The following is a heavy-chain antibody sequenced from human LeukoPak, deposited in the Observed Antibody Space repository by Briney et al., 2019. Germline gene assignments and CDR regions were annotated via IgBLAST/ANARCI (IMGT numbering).Heavy chain of an antibody. CDR1: GFTFSSYS. J-gene: IGHJ4*02. CDR2: IKSKTDGGTT. D-gene: IGHD3-16*01. CDR3: TTDRMGPYGDFDY. Sequence: GGSLRLSCAASGFTFSSYSMNWVRQAPGKGLEWVGRIKSKTDGGTTDYAAPVKGRFTISRDDSKNTLYLQMNSLKTEDTAVYYCTTDRMGPYGDFDYWGQGTLVTVSS. V-gene: IGHV3-15*01.